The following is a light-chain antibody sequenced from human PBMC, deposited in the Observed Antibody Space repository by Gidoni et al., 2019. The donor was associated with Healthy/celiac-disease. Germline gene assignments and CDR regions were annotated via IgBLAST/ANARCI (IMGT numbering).Light chain of an antibody. CDR2: DAC. CDR1: QDISNY. J-gene: IGKJ2*01. CDR3: QQYDNYPSYT. V-gene: IGKV1-33*01. Sequence: DIQMTQSPSSLSASVGDRVTITCQASQDISNYLNWYQQKPGKAPKLLIYDACNLETGVPSRFSGSGSGTDFTFTISSLQPEDIATYYCQQYDNYPSYTFGQGTKLEIK.